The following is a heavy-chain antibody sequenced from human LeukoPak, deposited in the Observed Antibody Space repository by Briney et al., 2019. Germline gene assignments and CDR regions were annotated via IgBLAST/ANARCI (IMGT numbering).Heavy chain of an antibody. D-gene: IGHD3-22*01. CDR2: ISHSGGTI. Sequence: GGSLRLSCAASGFTFGNSYMSWLRQAPGNGLQWVSYISHSGGTIHYADSVEGRFTISRDNAKNSLYLQMDSLRAEDTAVYFCARAPFDTKGYYQAPIRFDAWGQGTLVTVSS. V-gene: IGHV3-11*01. CDR1: GFTFGNSY. J-gene: IGHJ5*02. CDR3: ARAPFDTKGYYQAPIRFDA.